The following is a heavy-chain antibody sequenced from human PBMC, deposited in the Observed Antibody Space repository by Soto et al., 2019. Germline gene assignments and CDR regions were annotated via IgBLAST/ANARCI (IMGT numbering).Heavy chain of an antibody. CDR1: VGSISSGDYY. Sequence: TLSLTCTVAVGSISSGDYYWSWIRQPPGKGLEWIGYIYYSGTTYYNPSLKSRVTISVDTSKNQFSLKVSSVTAADTAVYYCARALIQLWPHSDHGMELWGPGRRFTVFS. CDR3: ARALIQLWPHSDHGMEL. D-gene: IGHD5-18*01. CDR2: IYYSGTT. V-gene: IGHV4-30-4*01. J-gene: IGHJ6*02.